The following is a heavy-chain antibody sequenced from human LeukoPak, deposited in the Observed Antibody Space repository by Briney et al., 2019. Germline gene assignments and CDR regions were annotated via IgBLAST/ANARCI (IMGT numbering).Heavy chain of an antibody. CDR3: AKEACSSTSCYPNWFDP. Sequence: GGSLRLSCAASGFTFSSYAMSWVRQAPGKGLEWVSAISGSGGSTYYADSVKGRFTISRDNSKNTLYLQMNSLRAEDTAVYYCAKEACSSTSCYPNWFDPWGQGTLVTVSS. D-gene: IGHD2-2*01. CDR1: GFTFSSYA. J-gene: IGHJ5*02. V-gene: IGHV3-23*01. CDR2: ISGSGGST.